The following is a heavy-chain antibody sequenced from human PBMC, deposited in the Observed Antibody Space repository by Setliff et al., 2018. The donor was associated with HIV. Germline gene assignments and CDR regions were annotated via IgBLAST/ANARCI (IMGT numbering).Heavy chain of an antibody. CDR3: AISYYYGSGIPGYYFDY. CDR2: IYYSGGT. CDR1: GGSISSSSYY. D-gene: IGHD3-10*01. J-gene: IGHJ4*02. Sequence: SETLSLTCNVSGGSISSSSYYWGWIRQPPGKGLEWIGSIYYSGGTYYNPPLKSRVTISVDTSKNQFSLKLSSVTAADTAVYYCAISYYYGSGIPGYYFDYWGQGTLVTVS. V-gene: IGHV4-39*01.